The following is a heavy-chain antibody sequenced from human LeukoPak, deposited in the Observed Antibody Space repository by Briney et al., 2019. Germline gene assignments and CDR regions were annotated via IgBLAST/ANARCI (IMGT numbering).Heavy chain of an antibody. CDR2: IRSKAYGGTT. D-gene: IGHD3-10*01. CDR1: GFTFSNAW. Sequence: PGGSLRLSCAASGFTFSNAWMNWVRQAPGKGLEWVGFIRSKAYGGTTEYAASVKGRFTISRDDSKSIAYLQMNSLKTEDTAVYYCTRGGKSLWFGELLSDYWGQGTLVTVSS. V-gene: IGHV3-49*04. CDR3: TRGGKSLWFGELLSDY. J-gene: IGHJ4*02.